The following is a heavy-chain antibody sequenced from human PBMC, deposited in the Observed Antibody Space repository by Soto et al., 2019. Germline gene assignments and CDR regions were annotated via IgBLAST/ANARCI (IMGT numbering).Heavy chain of an antibody. D-gene: IGHD2-2*01. CDR1: GFTFSSYG. J-gene: IGHJ6*02. V-gene: IGHV3-30*18. CDR2: ISYDGSNK. CDR3: AKVSVPAAIAYSYDGMDV. Sequence: QVQLVESGGGVVQPGRSLRLSCAASGFTFSSYGMHWVRQAPGKGLEWVALISYDGSNKYYADSVKGRFTISRDNSKNALYLQMNSLRAEDTAVYYCAKVSVPAAIAYSYDGMDVWGQGTTVTVSS.